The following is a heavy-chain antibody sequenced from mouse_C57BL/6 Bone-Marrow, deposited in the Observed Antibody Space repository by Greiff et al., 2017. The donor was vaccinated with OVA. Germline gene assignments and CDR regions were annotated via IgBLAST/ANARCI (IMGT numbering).Heavy chain of an antibody. CDR3: ARNYYGNYWFAY. CDR2: ISYDGSN. J-gene: IGHJ3*01. CDR1: GYSITSGYY. Sequence: EVKLVESGPGLVKPSQSLSLTCSVTGYSITSGYYWNWIRQFPGNKLEWMGYISYDGSNNYNPSLKNRISITRDTSKNQFFLKLNSVTTEDTATYYCARNYYGNYWFAYWGQGTLVTVSA. D-gene: IGHD2-1*01. V-gene: IGHV3-6*01.